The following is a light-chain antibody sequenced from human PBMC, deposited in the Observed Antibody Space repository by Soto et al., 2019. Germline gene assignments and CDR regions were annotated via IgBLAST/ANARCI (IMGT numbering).Light chain of an antibody. CDR1: QNVRHNY. V-gene: IGKV3-20*01. Sequence: EIVLTQSPGTLSLSPGERATLSCRASQNVRHNYLAWYQQKPGQAPRLIFYGASSRTAGIPDRFSGSGSGTDFTLTISRLEPEDFAVYYCQHYGNSPALAFGGGTKVEIK. J-gene: IGKJ4*01. CDR2: GAS. CDR3: QHYGNSPALA.